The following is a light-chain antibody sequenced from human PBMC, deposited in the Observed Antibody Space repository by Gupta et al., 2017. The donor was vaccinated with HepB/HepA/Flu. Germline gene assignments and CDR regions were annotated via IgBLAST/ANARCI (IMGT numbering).Light chain of an antibody. Sequence: DIQMTQSPSSLSASVRDRVTITCRASHSISRCLNWYQQKPGKAPNLLIYAASRVHSGVPSRFSGSGSGTDFTLTISKRQPEDFASYYCQQGDSSPITVGRGTKLDIK. CDR3: QQGDSSPIT. CDR1: HSISRC. J-gene: IGKJ4*01. V-gene: IGKV1-39*01. CDR2: AAS.